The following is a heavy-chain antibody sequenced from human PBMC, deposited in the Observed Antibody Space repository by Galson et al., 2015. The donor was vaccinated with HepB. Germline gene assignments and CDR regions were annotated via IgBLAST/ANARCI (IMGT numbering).Heavy chain of an antibody. CDR3: ASYSGSYGDGWFDP. CDR2: IYYSGST. J-gene: IGHJ5*02. CDR1: GGSISSYY. Sequence: LSLTCTVSGGSISSYYWSWIRQPPGKGLEWLGYIYYSGSTNYNPSLKSRVTISVDTSKNQFSLKLSSVTAADTAVYYCASYSGSYGDGWFDPWGQGTLVTVSS. V-gene: IGHV4-59*01. D-gene: IGHD1-26*01.